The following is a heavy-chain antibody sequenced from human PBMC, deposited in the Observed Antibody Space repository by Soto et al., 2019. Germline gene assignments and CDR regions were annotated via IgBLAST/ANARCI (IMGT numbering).Heavy chain of an antibody. J-gene: IGHJ6*02. Sequence: GASVAIARASCRERVSISVMPVLRKTPGQGLEWMGIINPSGGSTSYAQKFQGRVTMTRDTSTSTVYMELSSLRSEDTAVYYCAREGAWDGGNSNYYYGMDVWGQGTTVTVSS. CDR2: INPSGGST. CDR3: AREGAWDGGNSNYYYGMDV. CDR1: RERVSISV. D-gene: IGHD2-21*02. V-gene: IGHV1-46*03.